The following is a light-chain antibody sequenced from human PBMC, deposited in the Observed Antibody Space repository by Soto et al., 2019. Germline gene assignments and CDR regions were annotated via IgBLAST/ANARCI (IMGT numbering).Light chain of an antibody. V-gene: IGLV1-40*01. CDR3: QSYDSSLSGSR. CDR1: SSNIGAGYD. J-gene: IGLJ2*01. Sequence: QSVLTQPPSVSGAPGQRVTISCTGSSSNIGAGYDVHWYQQLPGTAPKLLIYNSIHRPSGVPDRFSGSKSGTSASLTITGLRAEDEADYYCQSYDSSLSGSRFGGGTKVTVL. CDR2: NSI.